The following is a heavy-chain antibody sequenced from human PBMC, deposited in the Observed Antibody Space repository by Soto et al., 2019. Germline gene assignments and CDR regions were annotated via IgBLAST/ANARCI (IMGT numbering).Heavy chain of an antibody. Sequence: SETLSLTCSIYSGSFSGYYWSWIRQPPGKGLEWIGEISQSGNTNYSPSLKSRVSLSIDTSKKQFSLNLASVSAADTAVYYCARAPKVSGSSQTRPDFWGQGTLVTVSS. J-gene: IGHJ4*02. CDR3: ARAPKVSGSSQTRPDF. D-gene: IGHD6-6*01. V-gene: IGHV4-34*01. CDR1: SGSFSGYY. CDR2: ISQSGNT.